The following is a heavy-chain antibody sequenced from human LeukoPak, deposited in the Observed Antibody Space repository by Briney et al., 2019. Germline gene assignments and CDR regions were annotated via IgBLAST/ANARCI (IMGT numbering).Heavy chain of an antibody. V-gene: IGHV1-2*06. CDR1: GYTLTGYY. D-gene: IGHD5-18*01. Sequence: GASVKVSCKASGYTLTGYYMHWVRQAPGQGLEWMGRINPNSGGTNYAQKFQGKVTMTRDTSISTAYMELSRLRSDDTAVYYCARENIRRGYSYGYPDYWGQGTLVTVSS. CDR2: INPNSGGT. J-gene: IGHJ4*02. CDR3: ARENIRRGYSYGYPDY.